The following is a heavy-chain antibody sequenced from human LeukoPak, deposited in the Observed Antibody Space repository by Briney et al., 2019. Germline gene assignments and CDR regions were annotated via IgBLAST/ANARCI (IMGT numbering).Heavy chain of an antibody. CDR1: GFTFDDSA. D-gene: IGHD6-19*01. V-gene: IGHV3-9*01. CDR3: AKDIYRYSSGRSVEY. J-gene: IGHJ4*02. CDR2: ISWNSGSI. Sequence: GGSLRLSCAASGFTFDDSAMHWVRQAPGKGLEWVSGISWNSGSIGYADSVKGRFTISRDNAKNSLYLQMNSLRAEDTALYYCAKDIYRYSSGRSVEYWGQGTLVTVSS.